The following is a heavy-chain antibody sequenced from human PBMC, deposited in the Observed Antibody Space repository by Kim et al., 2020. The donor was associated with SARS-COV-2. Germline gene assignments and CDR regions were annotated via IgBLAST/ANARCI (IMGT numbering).Heavy chain of an antibody. CDR1: GFTFSNAW. J-gene: IGHJ4*02. V-gene: IGHV3-15*01. CDR2: IKSKTDVGTT. CDR3: TTDPPTYYDFWSGYYTQYYFDY. D-gene: IGHD3-3*01. Sequence: GGSLRLSCAASGFTFSNAWMSWVRQAPGKGLEWVGRIKSKTDVGTTDYAAPVKGRFTISRDDSKNTLYLQMNSLKTEDTAVYYCTTDPPTYYDFWSGYYTQYYFDYWGQGTLVTVSS.